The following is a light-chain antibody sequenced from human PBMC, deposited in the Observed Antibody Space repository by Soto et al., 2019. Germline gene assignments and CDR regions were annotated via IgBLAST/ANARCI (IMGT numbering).Light chain of an antibody. CDR2: EVS. V-gene: IGLV2-8*01. CDR1: SSDVGAYNY. Sequence: QSALTQPPSASGSPGQSVTISCTGTSSDVGAYNYVSWYQQQPGKAPKLMIYEVSKRPSGFPDRFSGSKSGNTASLTVSGLQAEDEADYYCSSYAGSNNVVFGGGTKLTVL. J-gene: IGLJ2*01. CDR3: SSYAGSNNVV.